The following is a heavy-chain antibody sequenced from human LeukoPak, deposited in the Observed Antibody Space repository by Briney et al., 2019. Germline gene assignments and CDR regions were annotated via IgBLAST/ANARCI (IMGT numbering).Heavy chain of an antibody. CDR1: XXXXXSGXYY. D-gene: IGHD3-10*01. Sequence: PSXTLSLTCTVSXXXXXSGXYYWXXXRXPXXXXXXXXXXXYYSGSTNYNPSLKSRVTISVDTSKNQFSLKLSSVTAADTAVYYCARGGMRGGYYYYGMDVWGQGTTVTVSS. CDR2: XYYSGST. CDR3: ARGGMRGGYYYYGMDV. V-gene: IGHV4-61*01. J-gene: IGHJ6*02.